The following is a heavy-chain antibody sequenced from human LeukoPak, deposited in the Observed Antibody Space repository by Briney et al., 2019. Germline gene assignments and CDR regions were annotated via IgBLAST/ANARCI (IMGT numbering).Heavy chain of an antibody. Sequence: PGRSLTLSCAASGFTFSAHYMSWIRQSPGRGLEWLSYISGNGGDTNYADSVRGRITISRENAKNSLFLQMSSLRAEDTAIYCCARGARASDSWGQGTLVTVSS. CDR2: ISGNGGDT. CDR3: ARGARASDS. J-gene: IGHJ4*02. V-gene: IGHV3-11*05. CDR1: GFTFSAHY.